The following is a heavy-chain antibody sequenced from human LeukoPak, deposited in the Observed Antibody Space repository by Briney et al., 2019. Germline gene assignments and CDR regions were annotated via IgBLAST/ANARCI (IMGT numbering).Heavy chain of an antibody. Sequence: SETLSLTCAVYGGSFSGYYWSWIRQPPGKGLEWIGEINHSGSTNYNPSLKSRVTISVDTSKNQFSLKLSSVTAADTAVYHCARGDRTDTYYYDSSGSRPFDYWGQGTLVTVSS. CDR1: GGSFSGYY. CDR3: ARGDRTDTYYYDSSGSRPFDY. V-gene: IGHV4-34*01. D-gene: IGHD3-22*01. CDR2: INHSGST. J-gene: IGHJ4*02.